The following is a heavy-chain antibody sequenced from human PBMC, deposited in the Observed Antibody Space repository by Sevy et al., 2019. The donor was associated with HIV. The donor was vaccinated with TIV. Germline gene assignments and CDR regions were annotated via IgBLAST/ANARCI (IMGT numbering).Heavy chain of an antibody. V-gene: IGHV3-21*01. CDR3: TREASAAGTSFGLDV. D-gene: IGHD6-13*01. CDR2: ISSRSGYI. Sequence: GGSLRLSCVGSGFNFNKHFMVWVRQAPGRGLQWVSSISSRSGYIFYSDSVRGPFTISRDNAKNSLFLEMNNLGVEDTAVYYCTREASAAGTSFGLDVWGQGTTVTVSS. CDR1: GFNFNKHF. J-gene: IGHJ6*02.